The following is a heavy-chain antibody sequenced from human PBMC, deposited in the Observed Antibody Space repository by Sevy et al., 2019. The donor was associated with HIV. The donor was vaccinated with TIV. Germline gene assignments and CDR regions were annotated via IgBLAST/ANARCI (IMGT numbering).Heavy chain of an antibody. CDR2: ISYDGSNK. CDR3: AGGLGGSYDYYYYGMDV. J-gene: IGHJ6*02. D-gene: IGHD1-26*01. Sequence: GGSLRLSCAASGFTFSSYAMHWVRQAPGKGLEWVAVISYDGSNKYYADSVKGRFTISRDNSKNTLYLQMNSLRAEDTAVYYCAGGLGGSYDYYYYGMDVWGQGTTVTVSS. CDR1: GFTFSSYA. V-gene: IGHV3-30-3*01.